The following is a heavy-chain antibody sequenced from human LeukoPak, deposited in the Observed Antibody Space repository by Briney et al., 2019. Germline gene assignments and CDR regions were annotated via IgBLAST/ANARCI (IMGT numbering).Heavy chain of an antibody. J-gene: IGHJ5*02. CDR1: GGSISSGGYY. CDR3: ARVVHHQLLFYWFDR. V-gene: IGHV4-31*03. Sequence: SETLSLTCTVSGGSISSGGYYWSCIRQHPGKGLEWIGYIYYSGSTYYNPSLKSRVTISVDTSKNQFSLKLSSVTAADTAVYYCARVVHHQLLFYWFDRWGQGTLVTVSS. CDR2: IYYSGST. D-gene: IGHD2-2*01.